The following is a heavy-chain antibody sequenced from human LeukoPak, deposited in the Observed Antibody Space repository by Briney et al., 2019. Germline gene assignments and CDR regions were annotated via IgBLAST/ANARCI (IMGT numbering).Heavy chain of an antibody. D-gene: IGHD6-19*01. CDR2: ICTSGST. J-gene: IGHJ3*02. Sequence: SETLSLTCTVSGGSISSYYWSWIRQPAGKGLEWIGRICTSGSTNYNPSLKSRVTMSVDTSKNQFSLKLSSVTAADTAVYYCARFSLGIAVAGTGEAFDIWGQGTMVTVSS. V-gene: IGHV4-4*07. CDR3: ARFSLGIAVAGTGEAFDI. CDR1: GGSISSYY.